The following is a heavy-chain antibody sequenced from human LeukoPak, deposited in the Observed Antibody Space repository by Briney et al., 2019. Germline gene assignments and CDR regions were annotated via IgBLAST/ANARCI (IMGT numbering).Heavy chain of an antibody. D-gene: IGHD3-9*01. CDR2: ISSSSSYI. J-gene: IGHJ3*02. V-gene: IGHV3-21*01. CDR1: GFTFSSYS. Sequence: GGSLRLSCAASGFTFSSYSMNWVRQAPGKGLEWVSSISSSSSYIYYADSVKGRFTISRDNAKNSLYLQMNSLRAEDTAVYYCARDLHTYYDILTPPLHDAFDIWGQGTMVTVSS. CDR3: ARDLHTYYDILTPPLHDAFDI.